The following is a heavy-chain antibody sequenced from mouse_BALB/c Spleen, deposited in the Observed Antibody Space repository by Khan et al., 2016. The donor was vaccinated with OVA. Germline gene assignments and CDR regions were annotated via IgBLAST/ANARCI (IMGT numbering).Heavy chain of an antibody. CDR3: SRLGSSYGTTFAY. CDR1: GYTFANYW. V-gene: IGHV1-7*01. D-gene: IGHD1-1*01. CDR2: INPSTGYT. Sequence: QVQLQQSGAELAKPGASVKMSCKASGYTFANYWMPWVKQRPGQGLDWIGYINPSTGYTDYNQKFKDKATLTADKSSSTAYMQLSSLTSEDSAVXYCSRLGSSYGTTFAYWGQGTTLTVSS. J-gene: IGHJ2*01.